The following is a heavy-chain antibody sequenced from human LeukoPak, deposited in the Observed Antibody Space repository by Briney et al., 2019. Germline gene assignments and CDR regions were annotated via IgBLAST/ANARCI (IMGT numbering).Heavy chain of an antibody. CDR2: IESKTDGGTT. J-gene: IGHJ4*02. Sequence: PGGSHRLSCAASGFSFSDAWMSWVRQIPGKGLEWVGRIESKTDGGTTDYAAPVKGRLTISRDDSTNTLYLQMNSLKSEDTAVYYCTTYGSGRKFDYWGQGILVTVSS. CDR1: GFSFSDAW. V-gene: IGHV3-15*04. D-gene: IGHD3-10*01. CDR3: TTYGSGRKFDY.